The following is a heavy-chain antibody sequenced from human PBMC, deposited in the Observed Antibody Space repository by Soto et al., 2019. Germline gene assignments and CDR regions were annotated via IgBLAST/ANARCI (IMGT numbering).Heavy chain of an antibody. CDR1: GGSISSYY. Sequence: TLSLTCTVSGGSISSYYGSWIRQPAGKGLEWIGRIYTSGSTNYNPSLKSRVTMSVDTSKNQFSLKLSSVTAADTAVYYCAREAKIAASGARGFDYWGQGTLVTVSS. V-gene: IGHV4-4*07. CDR2: IYTSGST. D-gene: IGHD6-6*01. J-gene: IGHJ4*02. CDR3: AREAKIAASGARGFDY.